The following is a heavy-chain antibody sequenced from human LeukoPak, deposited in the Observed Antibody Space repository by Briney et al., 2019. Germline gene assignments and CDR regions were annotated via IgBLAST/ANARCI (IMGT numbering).Heavy chain of an antibody. V-gene: IGHV3-21*01. CDR2: ISGSGGST. CDR1: GFTFSSYS. CDR3: ARRGDCSSTSCYDY. J-gene: IGHJ4*02. D-gene: IGHD2-2*01. Sequence: PGGSLRLSCAASGFTFSSYSMNWVRQDPGKGLEWVSAISGSGGSTYYPDSVKGRFTISRDNAKNSLYLQMNSLRAEDTAVYYCARRGDCSSTSCYDYWGQGTLVTVSS.